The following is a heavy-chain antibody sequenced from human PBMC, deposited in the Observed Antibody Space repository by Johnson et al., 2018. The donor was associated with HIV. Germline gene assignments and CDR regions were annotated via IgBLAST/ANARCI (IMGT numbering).Heavy chain of an antibody. CDR1: GFTFSSYG. CDR3: ARAHLVFPKNPFDI. V-gene: IGHV3-7*03. D-gene: IGHD1-14*01. CDR2: INVDGSET. Sequence: QLVESGGGVVQPGRSLRLSCAASGFTFSSYGMHWVRQAPGKGLEWVANINVDGSETYYVDSVKGRFTVSRDNVNNSVFLLLNSLRVEDTAVYFCARAHLVFPKNPFDIWGQGTVVTVS. J-gene: IGHJ3*02.